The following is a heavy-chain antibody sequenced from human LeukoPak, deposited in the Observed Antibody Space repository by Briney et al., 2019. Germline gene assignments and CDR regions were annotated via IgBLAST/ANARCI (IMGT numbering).Heavy chain of an antibody. D-gene: IGHD2-2*01. CDR2: IYYSGST. CDR3: ARAGYCRSTSCSCFDP. CDR1: GGSLSNGGYY. J-gene: IGHJ5*02. Sequence: PSQTLSLTCTVSGGSLSNGGYYWSWIRQHPGKGLEWIGYIYYSGSTYYNPSLKSRVTISVDTSKNQFSLKLSSVTAADTAVYYCARAGYCRSTSCSCFDPWGQGTLVTVSS. V-gene: IGHV4-31*03.